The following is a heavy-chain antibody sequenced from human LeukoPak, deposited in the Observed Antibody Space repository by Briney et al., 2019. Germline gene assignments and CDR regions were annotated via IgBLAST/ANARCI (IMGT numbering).Heavy chain of an antibody. CDR3: ARHGNYYYYYMDV. CDR2: IYTSVST. Sequence: SQTLSLTCTVAGGSICSYYWSWIRQPPGKGLEWIGYIYTSVSTNYNPSLKSRVTISVDTSKNQFSLKLSSVTAADTAVYYCARHGNYYYYYMDVWGKGSTVTVSS. D-gene: IGHD1-1*01. CDR1: GGSICSYY. J-gene: IGHJ6*03. V-gene: IGHV4-4*09.